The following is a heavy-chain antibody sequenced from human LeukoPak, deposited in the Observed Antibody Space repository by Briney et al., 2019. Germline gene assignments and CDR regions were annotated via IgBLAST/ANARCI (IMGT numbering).Heavy chain of an antibody. D-gene: IGHD6-19*01. J-gene: IGHJ4*02. CDR2: IKPDGREK. CDR3: ARDGSGWSAK. Sequence: GGSLRLSCAASGFTFSSYWMSWLRQAPGKGLERVANIKPDGREKYYVDSVKGRFTISRDNAENSLYLQMNSLRAEDTAVYYCARDGSGWSAKWGQGTLVTVSS. CDR1: GFTFSSYW. V-gene: IGHV3-7*01.